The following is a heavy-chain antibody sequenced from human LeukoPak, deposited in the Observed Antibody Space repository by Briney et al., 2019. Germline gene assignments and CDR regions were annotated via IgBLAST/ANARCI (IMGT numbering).Heavy chain of an antibody. CDR3: AREEYDSSGYYAGPFDY. CDR2: ISSSGSTI. J-gene: IGHJ4*02. CDR1: GFTFSDYY. D-gene: IGHD3-22*01. V-gene: IGHV3-11*01. Sequence: GGSLRLSCAASGFTFSDYYMSWIRQARGKGLEWVSCISSSGSTIYYADSVKGRFTISRDNAKNSLYLQMNSLRAEDTAVYYCAREEYDSSGYYAGPFDYWGQGTLVTVSS.